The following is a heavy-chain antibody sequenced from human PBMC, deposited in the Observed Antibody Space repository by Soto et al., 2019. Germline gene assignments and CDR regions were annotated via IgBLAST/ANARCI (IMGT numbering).Heavy chain of an antibody. Sequence: QVQLVQSGAEVKKPGASVKVSCKASGYTFTSYGLTWVRQAPGQGLEWMGWISAYNGDTNSAQKFQGRVTVTTDTSTSTAYMELRSLRSDDTAVYYCARVGSYFFGFDYWGQGTLVTVSS. D-gene: IGHD1-26*01. CDR3: ARVGSYFFGFDY. V-gene: IGHV1-18*01. CDR2: ISAYNGDT. J-gene: IGHJ4*02. CDR1: GYTFTSYG.